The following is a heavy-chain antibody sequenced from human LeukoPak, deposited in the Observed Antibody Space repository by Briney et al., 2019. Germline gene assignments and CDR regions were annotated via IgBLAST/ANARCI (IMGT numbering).Heavy chain of an antibody. Sequence: SETLSLTCAVSGYSISSGYYWGWIRPPPGRGLEWIGSLYHSDSAYYNTSLRSRVSMSVDTSKNQFSLTLSFVTAADTAVYYCARQHDSYYYYYIDVWGSGTTVTVSS. CDR3: ARQHDSYYYYYIDV. V-gene: IGHV4-38-2*01. CDR1: GYSISSGYY. CDR2: LYHSDSA. J-gene: IGHJ6*03.